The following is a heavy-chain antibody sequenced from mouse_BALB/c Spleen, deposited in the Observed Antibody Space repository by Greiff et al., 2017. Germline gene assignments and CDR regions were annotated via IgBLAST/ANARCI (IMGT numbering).Heavy chain of an antibody. CDR2: IDTSDSYT. CDR3: ARIYYGNYAWFAY. CDR1: GYTFTDYW. D-gene: IGHD2-1*01. V-gene: IGHV1-69*01. Sequence: QVQLQQPGAELVMPGASVKMSCKASGYTFTDYWMHWVKQRPGQGLEWIGAIDTSDSYTSYNQKFKGKATLTVDESSSTAYMQLSSLTSEDSAVYYCARIYYGNYAWFAYWGQGTLVTVSA. J-gene: IGHJ3*01.